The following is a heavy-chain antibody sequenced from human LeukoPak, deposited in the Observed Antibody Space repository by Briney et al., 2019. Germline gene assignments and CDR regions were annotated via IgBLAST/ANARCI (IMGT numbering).Heavy chain of an antibody. Sequence: PSETLSLTCTVSGGSISSYYWSWIRQPPGKGLEWIGYIYYSGSTNYNPSLKSRVTISVDTSKNQFSLKLSSVTAADTAVYHCAAEGAVPDYWGQGTLVTVSS. CDR1: GGSISSYY. D-gene: IGHD2-2*01. V-gene: IGHV4-59*08. CDR3: AAEGAVPDY. J-gene: IGHJ4*02. CDR2: IYYSGST.